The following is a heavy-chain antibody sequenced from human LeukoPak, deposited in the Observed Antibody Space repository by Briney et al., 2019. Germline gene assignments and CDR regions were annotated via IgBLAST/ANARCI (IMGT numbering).Heavy chain of an antibody. CDR1: GYTFTSYG. J-gene: IGHJ4*02. CDR2: IGAYNGNT. Sequence: ASVKVSCKASGYTFTSYGISWVRQAPGQGLEWMGWIGAYNGNTNYAQKVQGRVTMTTDTSTSTAYMELRSLRSDDTAVYYCARDYHRFGELLDLDYWGQGTLVTVSS. CDR3: ARDYHRFGELLDLDY. V-gene: IGHV1-18*01. D-gene: IGHD3-10*01.